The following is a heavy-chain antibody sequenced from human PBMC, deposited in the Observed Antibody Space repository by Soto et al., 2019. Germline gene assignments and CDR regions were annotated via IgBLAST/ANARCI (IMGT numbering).Heavy chain of an antibody. J-gene: IGHJ6*03. Sequence: QVQLQESGPGLVKPSETLSLTCTVSGGSISGYYWSWIRQPPGKGLEWIGYIYYSGRTNYNPSLKGRVTISIDTAKNQFSLKLNSVTAADTAVYYCARHSFIVAPIAVYYYMDVWGKGTTVTVSS. CDR2: IYYSGRT. CDR3: ARHSFIVAPIAVYYYMDV. CDR1: GGSISGYY. V-gene: IGHV4-59*08. D-gene: IGHD5-12*01.